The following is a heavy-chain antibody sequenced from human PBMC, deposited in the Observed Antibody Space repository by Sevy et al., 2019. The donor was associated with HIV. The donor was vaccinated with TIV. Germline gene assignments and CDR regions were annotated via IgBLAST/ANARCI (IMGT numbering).Heavy chain of an antibody. CDR3: AKDHNLWSEGGFLHH. D-gene: IGHD3-10*01. J-gene: IGHJ1*01. V-gene: IGHV3-30*18. CDR2: ISYDGNNK. CDR1: RFTFSSYA. Sequence: GGSLRLSCAASRFTFSSYAIHWVRQTPGKGLEWVAVISYDGNNKYYADSVKGRFTVSRDNSKNTLYAQMNSLRAEDTVVYYCAKDHNLWSEGGFLHHWGHGTLVTVSS.